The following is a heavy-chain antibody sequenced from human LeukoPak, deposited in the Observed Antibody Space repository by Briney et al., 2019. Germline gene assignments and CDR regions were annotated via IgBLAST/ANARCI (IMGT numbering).Heavy chain of an antibody. J-gene: IGHJ4*02. Sequence: TGGSLRLSCAASGFTFSSYAMSRVRQAPGKGLEWVSAISGSGGSTYYADSVKGRFTISRDNSKNTLYLQMNSLRAEDTAVYYCARVRYYDSSGQAFDYWGQGTLVTVSS. CDR1: GFTFSSYA. CDR2: ISGSGGST. V-gene: IGHV3-23*01. D-gene: IGHD3-22*01. CDR3: ARVRYYDSSGQAFDY.